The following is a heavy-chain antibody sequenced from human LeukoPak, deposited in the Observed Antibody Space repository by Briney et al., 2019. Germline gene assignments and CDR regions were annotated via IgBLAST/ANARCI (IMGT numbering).Heavy chain of an antibody. V-gene: IGHV3-30*04. CDR2: ISYDGSNK. D-gene: IGHD6-13*01. CDR3: VAAAVPSNFDY. J-gene: IGHJ4*02. CDR1: GLTFSSYT. Sequence: GGSLRLSCAASGLTFSSYTLHWVRQAPGKGLEWVALISYDGSNKQYADSVKGRFTISRDNSKNTLYLQMNGLRAEDTAVYFCVAAAVPSNFDYWGQGTLVTVSS.